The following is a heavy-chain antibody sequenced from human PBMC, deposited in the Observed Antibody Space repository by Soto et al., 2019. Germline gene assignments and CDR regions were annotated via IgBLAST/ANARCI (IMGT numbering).Heavy chain of an antibody. D-gene: IGHD3-16*01. CDR2: LSNSDGTA. J-gene: IGHJ6*02. V-gene: IGHV3-23*01. CDR3: AKASLVWPYGMDF. Sequence: EVQLLESGGGLVQPGGSLRLSCAASEFTFSSHVMTWVRQAPGKGLEWVSSLSNSDGTAYYADSVKGRFTISRDMSKSTLYLQMRSLRVDDTAIYYCAKASLVWPYGMDFWGQGTTVTV. CDR1: EFTFSSHV.